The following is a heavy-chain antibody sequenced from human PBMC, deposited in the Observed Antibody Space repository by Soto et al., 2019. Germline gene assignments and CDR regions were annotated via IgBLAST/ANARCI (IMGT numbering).Heavy chain of an antibody. CDR1: GYTFTSYG. Sequence: ASVKVSCKASGYTFTSYGISWVRQAPGQGLEWMGWISAYNGNTNYAQKLQGRVTMTTDTSTSTAYMELRSLRSDDTAVYYCARAYYGSGSYYKNTPYYYYGMDVWGQGTTVTVSS. CDR3: ARAYYGSGSYYKNTPYYYYGMDV. D-gene: IGHD3-10*01. J-gene: IGHJ6*02. CDR2: ISAYNGNT. V-gene: IGHV1-18*01.